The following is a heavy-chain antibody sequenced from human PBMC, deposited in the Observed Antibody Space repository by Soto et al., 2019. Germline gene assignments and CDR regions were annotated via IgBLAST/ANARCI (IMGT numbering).Heavy chain of an antibody. V-gene: IGHV1-69*12. CDR2: IIPIFGTA. CDR1: GGTFSSYA. CDR3: ARAKGGGSCCYYYGMDV. J-gene: IGHJ6*02. D-gene: IGHD2-15*01. Sequence: QVQLVQSGAEVKKPGSSVKVSCKASGGTFSSYAISWVRQAPGQGLEWMGGIIPIFGTANYAQKFQGRVTLTADEATSAAYMELSRLRSEDRAVYYCARAKGGGSCCYYYGMDVWGQGTTVTVSS.